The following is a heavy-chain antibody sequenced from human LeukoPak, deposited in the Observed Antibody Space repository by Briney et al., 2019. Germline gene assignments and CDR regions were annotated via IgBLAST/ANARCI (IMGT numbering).Heavy chain of an antibody. D-gene: IGHD6-13*01. J-gene: IGHJ4*02. CDR3: ARDLGSSWRFDY. Sequence: ASVKVSCKASGYTFTGYYMHWVRRAPGQGLEWMGWINPNSGGTNYAQKFQGRVTMTRDTSISTAYMELSRLRSDDTAVYYCARDLGSSWRFDYWGQGTLVTVSS. CDR1: GYTFTGYY. V-gene: IGHV1-2*02. CDR2: INPNSGGT.